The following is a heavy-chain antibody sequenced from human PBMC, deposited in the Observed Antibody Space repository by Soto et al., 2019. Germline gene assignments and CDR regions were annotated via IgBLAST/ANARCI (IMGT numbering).Heavy chain of an antibody. V-gene: IGHV1-69*13. CDR3: ARERALGYCSSTICYGLQYGMDS. CDR1: GGTFSSYA. D-gene: IGHD2-2*01. J-gene: IGHJ6*02. CDR2: IIPIFGTA. Sequence: SVKVSCKASGGTFSSYAISWVRQAPGQGLEWMGGIIPIFGTANYAQKFQGRVTITADESTSTAYMELSSLRSEDTAVYYCARERALGYCSSTICYGLQYGMDSWGQETTVTVSS.